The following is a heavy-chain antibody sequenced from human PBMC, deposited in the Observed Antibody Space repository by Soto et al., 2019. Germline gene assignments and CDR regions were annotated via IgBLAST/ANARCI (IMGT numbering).Heavy chain of an antibody. CDR3: AKDFSDIWDYRRDFDY. J-gene: IGHJ4*02. D-gene: IGHD1-7*01. V-gene: IGHV3-9*01. CDR2: ISWNSGSV. CDR1: GFTFDGFA. Sequence: GGSLRLSCGASGFTFDGFAMHWVRQAPGKGLEWVSGISWNSGSVAYADSVKGRFTISRNNAKNSLYLQMNSLTPEDTALYYCAKDFSDIWDYRRDFDYWGQGTLVTVSS.